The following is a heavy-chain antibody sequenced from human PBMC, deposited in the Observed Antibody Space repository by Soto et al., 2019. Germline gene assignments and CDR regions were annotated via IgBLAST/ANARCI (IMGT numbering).Heavy chain of an antibody. CDR1: GYTFTSYG. CDR3: ARGPALRSQGPYYGMDV. V-gene: IGHV1-18*01. D-gene: IGHD2-2*01. Sequence: ASVKVSCKASGYTFTSYGISWVRQAPGQGLEWMGWISAYNGNTNYAQKLQGRVTMTTDTSTSTAYMELRSLRSDDTAVYYCARGPALRSQGPYYGMDVWGQGTTVTVSS. CDR2: ISAYNGNT. J-gene: IGHJ6*02.